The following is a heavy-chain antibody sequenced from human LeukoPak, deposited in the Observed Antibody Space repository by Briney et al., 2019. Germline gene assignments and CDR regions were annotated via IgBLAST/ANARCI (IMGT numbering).Heavy chain of an antibody. D-gene: IGHD5-18*01. Sequence: GGSLRLSCAASGFSFDDYDMSWVRQAPGKGLEWVSGINWSGVSTGYADSVKGRFTISRDNTKNSLFLQLNSLRSEDTAFYYCAKGKDTLNPYWYFDVWGRGTLVSVSS. J-gene: IGHJ2*01. CDR2: INWSGVST. V-gene: IGHV3-20*04. CDR3: AKGKDTLNPYWYFDV. CDR1: GFSFDDYD.